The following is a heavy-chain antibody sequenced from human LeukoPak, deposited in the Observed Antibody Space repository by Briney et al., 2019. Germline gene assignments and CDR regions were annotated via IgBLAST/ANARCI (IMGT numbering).Heavy chain of an antibody. CDR3: ERIFRNEFYYGSGSHLDY. CDR2: IWYDGSNK. Sequence: PGTSLRLSCAASGFTFNSYGMHWVRQAPGKGLEWVAFIWYDGSNKYYADSVKGRFTISRDNSRNTLYVQMNSLRAGDRVGYYCERIFRNEFYYGSGSHLDYWGQGTLVTVSS. CDR1: GFTFNSYG. J-gene: IGHJ4*02. D-gene: IGHD3-10*01. V-gene: IGHV3-33*01.